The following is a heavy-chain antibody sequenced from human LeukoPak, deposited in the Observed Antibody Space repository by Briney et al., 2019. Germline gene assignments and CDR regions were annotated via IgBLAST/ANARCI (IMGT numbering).Heavy chain of an antibody. D-gene: IGHD6-19*01. CDR1: GYSFSTYW. CDR2: IYPGDSDT. CDR3: ARRGSGFDY. J-gene: IGHJ4*02. Sequence: GESLKISCKGSGYSFSTYWIGWVRQVPGKGLECMGIIYPGDSDTRYSPSLQGQVTISADKSITTAYLQWSSLKASDTAIYYCARRGSGFDYWGQGTLVTVSS. V-gene: IGHV5-51*01.